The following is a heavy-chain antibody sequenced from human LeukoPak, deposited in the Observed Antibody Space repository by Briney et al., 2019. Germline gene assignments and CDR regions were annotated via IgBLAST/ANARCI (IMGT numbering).Heavy chain of an antibody. CDR2: IYYNGST. J-gene: IGHJ4*02. D-gene: IGHD3-10*01. V-gene: IGHV4-39*01. CDR1: GGSISSSSYY. CDR3: ARWYYYGSGSYAIDH. Sequence: SETLSLTCTVSGGSISSSSYYWGWIRQPPGKGLEWIGSIYYNGSTYYSPSLKSRVTISVDTSKNQFSLNLSSVTAADTAVYYCARWYYYGSGSYAIDHWGQGTLVTVSS.